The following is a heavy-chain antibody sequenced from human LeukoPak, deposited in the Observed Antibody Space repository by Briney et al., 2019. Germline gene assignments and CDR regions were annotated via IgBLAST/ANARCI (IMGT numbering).Heavy chain of an antibody. CDR1: GYAFTSYY. CDR2: INPSGGST. Sequence: ASVKVSCKASGYAFTSYYMHWVRQAPGQELEWMGIINPSGGSTSYAQKFQGRVTMTRDMSTSTVYMELSSLRSEDTAVYYCARDLNGPDTAMANDDYWGQGTLVTVSS. J-gene: IGHJ4*02. CDR3: ARDLNGPDTAMANDDY. V-gene: IGHV1-46*01. D-gene: IGHD5-18*01.